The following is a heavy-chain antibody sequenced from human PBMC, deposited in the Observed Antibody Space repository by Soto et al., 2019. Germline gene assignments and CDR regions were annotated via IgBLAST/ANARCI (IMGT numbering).Heavy chain of an antibody. D-gene: IGHD6-13*01. CDR3: ARSYSSSWYLDFDY. V-gene: IGHV1-3*01. CDR1: GYTFTSYA. Sequence: ASVKVSCKASGYTFTSYAMHWVRQAPGQRLEWMGWINAGNGNTKYSQKFQGRVTITRDTSASTAYMELSSLRSEDTAVYYCARSYSSSWYLDFDYWGQGTLVTGSS. CDR2: INAGNGNT. J-gene: IGHJ4*02.